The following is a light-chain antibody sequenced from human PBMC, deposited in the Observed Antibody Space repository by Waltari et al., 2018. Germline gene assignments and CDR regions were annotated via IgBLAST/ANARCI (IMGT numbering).Light chain of an antibody. V-gene: IGKV4-1*01. Sequence: DIVMTQSPDSLAVSLGERATINCKSSQSFLYSSNNKNYLAWYQQKPGQPPKLLIYWASTRESGVPDRFSGSGSGTDFTLTISSLQAEDVAVYYCQQYYSLYTFGQGTKLEIK. CDR1: QSFLYSSNNKNY. J-gene: IGKJ2*01. CDR2: WAS. CDR3: QQYYSLYT.